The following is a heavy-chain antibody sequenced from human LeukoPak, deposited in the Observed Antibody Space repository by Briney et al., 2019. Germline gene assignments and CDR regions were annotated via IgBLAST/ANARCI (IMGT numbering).Heavy chain of an antibody. Sequence: ASVKVSCKASGYTFTDYYMQWVRQAPGQGLEWMGWINPNSGGTNYAQKFQGRVTMTRDTSISTAYMELGRLRSDDTAVYYCARDSNQYYYDSSGYYYFDYWGQGTLVTVSS. CDR1: GYTFTDYY. J-gene: IGHJ4*02. D-gene: IGHD3-22*01. V-gene: IGHV1-2*02. CDR2: INPNSGGT. CDR3: ARDSNQYYYDSSGYYYFDY.